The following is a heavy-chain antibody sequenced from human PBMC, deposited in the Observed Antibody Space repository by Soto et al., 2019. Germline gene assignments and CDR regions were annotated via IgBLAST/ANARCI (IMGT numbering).Heavy chain of an antibody. V-gene: IGHV4-59*01. J-gene: IGHJ5*02. D-gene: IGHD2-2*01. CDR1: GDSINRYY. CDR2: IYYSGST. CDR3: ARVLGCSGSSCYSWWFDP. Sequence: PSETLSLTCTVSGDSINRYYWSWIRQPPGKGLEWIEHIYYSGSTNYNPSLKSRVTISIDTSKNYFSLKLNSVTAADTAVYYCARVLGCSGSSCYSWWFDPWGQGTLVTVSS.